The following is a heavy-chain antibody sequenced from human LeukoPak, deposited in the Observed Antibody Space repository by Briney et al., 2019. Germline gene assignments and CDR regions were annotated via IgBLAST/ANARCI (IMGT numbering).Heavy chain of an antibody. V-gene: IGHV4-59*08. Sequence: PSETLSLTCTVSGGSISSYYWSWIRQPPGKGLEWIGYIYYSGSTNYNPSLKSRVTISVDTSKNQFSLKLSSVTAADTAVYYCARLDYYDSSGYYPFDYWGQGTLATVSS. CDR2: IYYSGST. CDR3: ARLDYYDSSGYYPFDY. D-gene: IGHD3-22*01. CDR1: GGSISSYY. J-gene: IGHJ4*02.